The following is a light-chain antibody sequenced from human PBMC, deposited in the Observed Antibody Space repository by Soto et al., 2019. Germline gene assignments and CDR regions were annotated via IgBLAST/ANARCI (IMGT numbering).Light chain of an antibody. CDR3: CSYVDTSTVV. CDR2: DVF. CDR1: SSDVGGYNY. Sequence: QSVLTQPRSVSGSPGQSVTISCTGTSSDVGGYNYVAWYQQHPGKAPQLMIYDVFKRPSGVPDRFSGSKSGNTASLTISVLQAEDEADYYCCSYVDTSTVVFGGGTKLTVL. V-gene: IGLV2-11*01. J-gene: IGLJ2*01.